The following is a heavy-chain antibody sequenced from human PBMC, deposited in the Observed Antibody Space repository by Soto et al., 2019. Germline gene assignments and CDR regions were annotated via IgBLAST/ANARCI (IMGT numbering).Heavy chain of an antibody. D-gene: IGHD5-18*01. V-gene: IGHV4-30-2*01. Sequence: SETLSLTCAVSGGSISSGGYSWSWIRQPPGKGLEWIGYIYHSGSTYYNPSLKSRVTISVDKSKNQFSLKLSSVTAADTAVYYCASGEDTAMVTIDYWGQGTLVTVSS. J-gene: IGHJ4*02. CDR3: ASGEDTAMVTIDY. CDR1: GGSISSGGYS. CDR2: IYHSGST.